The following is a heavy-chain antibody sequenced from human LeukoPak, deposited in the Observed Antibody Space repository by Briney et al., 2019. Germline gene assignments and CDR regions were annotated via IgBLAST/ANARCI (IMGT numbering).Heavy chain of an antibody. V-gene: IGHV3-11*01. J-gene: IGHJ5*02. Sequence: IPGGSLRLSCAASGLTFSDCYMSWIRQAPGKGLEWVSYISNTGGSIYYADSVKGRFTISRDNAKNSLYLQMNSLRADDTAVYYCARARGLGPGGWFDPWGQGTLVTVSS. D-gene: IGHD3-10*01. CDR2: ISNTGGSI. CDR3: ARARGLGPGGWFDP. CDR1: GLTFSDCY.